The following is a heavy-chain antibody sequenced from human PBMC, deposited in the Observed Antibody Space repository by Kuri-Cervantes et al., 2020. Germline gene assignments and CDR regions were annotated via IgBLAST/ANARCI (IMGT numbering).Heavy chain of an antibody. V-gene: IGHV3-7*01. Sequence: GESLKISCAASGFTFSSYWMSWVRQAPGKGLEWVANIKQDGSEKYYVDSVKGRFTISRDNAKNSLYLRMNSLRAGDTAVYYCARVATNAFDIWGRGTMVTVSS. J-gene: IGHJ3*02. CDR3: ARVATNAFDI. D-gene: IGHD4-11*01. CDR1: GFTFSSYW. CDR2: IKQDGSEK.